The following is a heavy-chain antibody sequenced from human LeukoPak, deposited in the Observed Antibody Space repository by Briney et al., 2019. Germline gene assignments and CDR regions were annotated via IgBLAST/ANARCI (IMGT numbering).Heavy chain of an antibody. CDR3: AKYCTNGVCYDY. CDR2: ISSSSSYI. Sequence: GGSLRLSCAASGFTFSSYSMNWVRQAPGKGLEWVSSISSSSSYIYYADSVKGRFTISRDNVKNSLYLQMNSLRAEDTAVYYCAKYCTNGVCYDYWGQGTLVTVSS. V-gene: IGHV3-21*01. J-gene: IGHJ4*02. CDR1: GFTFSSYS. D-gene: IGHD2-8*01.